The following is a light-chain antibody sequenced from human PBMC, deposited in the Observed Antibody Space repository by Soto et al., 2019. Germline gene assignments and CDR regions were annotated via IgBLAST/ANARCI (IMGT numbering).Light chain of an antibody. CDR2: GAS. V-gene: IGKV3-20*01. Sequence: EIVWTQSPGTLSLSPGERATLSCRASQSVSSSYLAWYQQKPGQAPRLLIYGASSMATGIPDRFSGSGSGTDFTLTISSLEPEDFAVYYCQQYGSSPLYTFGQGTKLQIK. J-gene: IGKJ2*01. CDR1: QSVSSSY. CDR3: QQYGSSPLYT.